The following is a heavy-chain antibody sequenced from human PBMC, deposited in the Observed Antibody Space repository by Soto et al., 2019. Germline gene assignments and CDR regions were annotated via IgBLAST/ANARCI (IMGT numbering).Heavy chain of an antibody. D-gene: IGHD3-10*01. CDR3: ARRTGHYSGWFEP. J-gene: IGHJ5*02. CDR1: GGSISGYY. CDR2: IYYSGTT. V-gene: IGHV4-59*01. Sequence: QVQLQESGPGLVKPSESLSLTCTVSGGSISGYYWSWFRQPPGQGLEWIGHIYYSGTTYYNPSLKSRVSISVDTSKNQFSRKVTCVTAADTAVYYCARRTGHYSGWFEPWGQGTLVTVSS.